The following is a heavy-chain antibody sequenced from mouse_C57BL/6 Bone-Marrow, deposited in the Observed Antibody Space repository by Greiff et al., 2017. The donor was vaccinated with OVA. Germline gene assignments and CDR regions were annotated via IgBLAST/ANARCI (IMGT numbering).Heavy chain of an antibody. CDR2: IHPNSGST. D-gene: IGHD1-1*01. Sequence: QVQLQQPGAELVKPGASVKLSCKASGYTFTSYWMHWVKQRPGQGLEWIGMIHPNSGSTNYNEKFKSKATLTVDKSSSTAYMQLSSLTSEDSAVYYCARSHYGSSPNYYAMDYWGQGTSVTVSS. V-gene: IGHV1-64*01. CDR3: ARSHYGSSPNYYAMDY. CDR1: GYTFTSYW. J-gene: IGHJ4*01.